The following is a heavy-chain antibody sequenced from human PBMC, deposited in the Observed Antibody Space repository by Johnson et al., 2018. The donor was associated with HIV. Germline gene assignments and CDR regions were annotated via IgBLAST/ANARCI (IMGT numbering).Heavy chain of an antibody. D-gene: IGHD1-26*01. CDR2: ISYDGTNK. V-gene: IGHV3-30*19. Sequence: QVQLMESGGGVVQPGRSLRLSCVASGFRFSNYGIHWVRQAPGKGLEWVAVISYDGTNKYYAESVKGRFTISRDNSKNTLYLQMNSLRPEDAAVYYCARGRGELLGGAFDIWGQGTMVTVSS. CDR1: GFRFSNYG. J-gene: IGHJ3*02. CDR3: ARGRGELLGGAFDI.